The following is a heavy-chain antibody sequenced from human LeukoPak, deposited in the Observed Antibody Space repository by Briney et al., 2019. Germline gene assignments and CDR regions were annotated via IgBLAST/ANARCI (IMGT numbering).Heavy chain of an antibody. CDR3: TRDRSRAEDD. Sequence: GGSLRLSCAASGSTFSGHWMSWVRQAPGKGLEWVANINQGGSDKYYVDSVKGRFTITRDNANNLLYLQMNSLRGEDTAVYYCTRDRSRAEDDWGQGTLVTVSS. J-gene: IGHJ4*02. CDR2: INQGGSDK. D-gene: IGHD1-14*01. CDR1: GSTFSGHW. V-gene: IGHV3-7*01.